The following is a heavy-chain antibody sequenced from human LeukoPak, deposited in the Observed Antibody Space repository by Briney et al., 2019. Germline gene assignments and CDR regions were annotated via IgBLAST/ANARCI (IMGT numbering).Heavy chain of an antibody. D-gene: IGHD3-10*01. CDR3: ARLRITMESYAFDI. J-gene: IGHJ3*02. Sequence: GGSLRLSCAASGFTFSSYWMSWVRQAPGKGLEGVANIKQDVSEKHYVDSVKGRFTISRDNAENSLYLQMNSLRAEDTAVYYCARLRITMESYAFDIWGQGTLVTVSS. CDR2: IKQDVSEK. CDR1: GFTFSSYW. V-gene: IGHV3-7*01.